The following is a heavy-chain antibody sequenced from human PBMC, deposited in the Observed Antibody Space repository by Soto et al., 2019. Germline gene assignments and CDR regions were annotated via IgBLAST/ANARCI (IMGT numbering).Heavy chain of an antibody. CDR2: IIPIFGTA. Sequence: SVKVSCKASGGTFSSYAISWVRQAPGQGLEWMGGIIPIFGTANYAQKFQGRVTITADESTSTAYMELSSLRSEDTAVYYCARDWQSAGYYYGMDVWGQGTTVTVSS. CDR3: ARDWQSAGYYYGMDV. J-gene: IGHJ6*02. CDR1: GGTFSSYA. V-gene: IGHV1-69*13.